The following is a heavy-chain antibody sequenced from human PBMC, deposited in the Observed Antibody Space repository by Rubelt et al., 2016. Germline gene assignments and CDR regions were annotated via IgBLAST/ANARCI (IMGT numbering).Heavy chain of an antibody. V-gene: IGHV1-2*06. Sequence: QVQLVQSGAEVKKPGASVKVSYKASGYTFTGYYMHWVRQAPGQGLEWMGRINPNSGGTDYAQNFQGRVTMTRDTSINTAYMQLGSLRSDDTAVYYCARDIAATGTTWGQGTLVTVSS. CDR3: ARDIAATGTT. CDR1: GYTFTGYY. J-gene: IGHJ4*02. D-gene: IGHD6-13*01. CDR2: INPNSGGT.